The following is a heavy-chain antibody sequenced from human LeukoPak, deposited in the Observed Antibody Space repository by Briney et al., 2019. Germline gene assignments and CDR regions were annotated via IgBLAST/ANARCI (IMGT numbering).Heavy chain of an antibody. V-gene: IGHV3-7*03. CDR2: IKQDGSEK. D-gene: IGHD6-19*01. J-gene: IGHJ4*02. Sequence: GGSLRLSCAASGFTFSSYWMSWVRQAPGKGLEWVANIKQDGSEKYYVDSVKGRFTISRDNAKNSLYLQMNSLRAEDTALYYCAKDRGIKWLAYFDYWGQGTLVTVSS. CDR3: AKDRGIKWLAYFDY. CDR1: GFTFSSYW.